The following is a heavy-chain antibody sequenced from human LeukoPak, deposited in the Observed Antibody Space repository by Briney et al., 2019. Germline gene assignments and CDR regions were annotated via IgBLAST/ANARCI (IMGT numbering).Heavy chain of an antibody. J-gene: IGHJ3*02. CDR3: ARVRGSREYCSSTSCYVEDAFDI. V-gene: IGHV3-30-3*01. CDR2: ISYEGSNK. Sequence: GRSLRLSCAASGFTFSSYAMHWVRQAPGKGLEWVAVISYEGSNKYYADSVKGRFTISRDNSNNTLYLQMNSLRAEDTAVYYCARVRGSREYCSSTSCYVEDAFDIWGQGTMVTVSS. D-gene: IGHD2-2*01. CDR1: GFTFSSYA.